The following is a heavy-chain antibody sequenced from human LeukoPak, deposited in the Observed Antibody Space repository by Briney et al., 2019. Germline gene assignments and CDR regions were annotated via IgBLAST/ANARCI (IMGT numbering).Heavy chain of an antibody. CDR3: ARDLLHGTGNWFDS. V-gene: IGHV1-18*01. CDR1: GYTFSNYG. J-gene: IGHJ5*01. Sequence: VASVKVSCKASGYTFSNYGISWVRQAPGQGLGWMGWISAYNGNTNYAQKLQGRVTMTTDTSTSTAYMELRSLRSDDTAVYYCARDLLHGTGNWFDSWGQGTLVTVSS. D-gene: IGHD1-1*01. CDR2: ISAYNGNT.